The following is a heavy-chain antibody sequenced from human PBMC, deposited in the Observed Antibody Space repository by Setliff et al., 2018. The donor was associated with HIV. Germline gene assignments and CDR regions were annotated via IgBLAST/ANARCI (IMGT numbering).Heavy chain of an antibody. Sequence: PSETLSLTCAVSGGSISSNWWSWVRQPPGRGLEWIGEVYHTGSTNYNPSLKSRVITSIDKSKNQFSLKIDSVTAADTAVYYCARRPLFGVVIASVAKMEFDYWGQGTLVTVSS. J-gene: IGHJ4*02. V-gene: IGHV4-4*02. CDR2: VYHTGST. D-gene: IGHD3-3*01. CDR1: GGSISSNW. CDR3: ARRPLFGVVIASVAKMEFDY.